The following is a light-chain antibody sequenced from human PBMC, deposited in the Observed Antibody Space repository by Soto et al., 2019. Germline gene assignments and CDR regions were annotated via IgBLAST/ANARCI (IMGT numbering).Light chain of an antibody. V-gene: IGKV3-15*01. J-gene: IGKJ1*01. CDR3: QHYNNWPPWT. CDR1: QSISSK. Sequence: EIKMAQSPDTLSVSPGERATLSCRASQSISSKLAWYQQKPGQAPRLLIYGASTRATGIPARFSGSGFGTEFTLTISSLQSEDFAVYYCQHYNNWPPWTFGQGTKVDIK. CDR2: GAS.